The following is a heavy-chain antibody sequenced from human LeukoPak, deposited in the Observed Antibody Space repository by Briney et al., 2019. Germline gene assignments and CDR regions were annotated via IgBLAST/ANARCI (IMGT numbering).Heavy chain of an antibody. CDR3: ARDYHVVGPPPALGMDV. D-gene: IGHD2-2*01. J-gene: IGHJ6*02. Sequence: GGSLRLSCAASGFDVSFKYMTWVRQAPGKGLEWVSVMYSGDFTYYAESVKGRFIMSRDKSKNTVYVQMNNLRGEDTAMYYCARDYHVVGPPPALGMDVWGQGTTVTVS. V-gene: IGHV3-53*01. CDR2: MYSGDFT. CDR1: GFDVSFKY.